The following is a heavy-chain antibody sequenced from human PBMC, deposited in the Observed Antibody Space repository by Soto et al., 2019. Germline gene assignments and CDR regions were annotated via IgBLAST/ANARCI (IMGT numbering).Heavy chain of an antibody. CDR3: AKGPLYYYDYFMDV. CDR2: ISPYDGNDI. CDR1: GFTFSSFG. Sequence: QVQLVESGGGVVQPEKSLRLSCAASGFTFSSFGMHWVRQAPGKGLEWVAVISPYDGNDIYYSDSVKGRFTISKDNSKDTLYLQMNNLRPNDTAVYYCAKGPLYYYDYFMDVWGTVTTVTVSS. V-gene: IGHV3-30*18. J-gene: IGHJ6*03.